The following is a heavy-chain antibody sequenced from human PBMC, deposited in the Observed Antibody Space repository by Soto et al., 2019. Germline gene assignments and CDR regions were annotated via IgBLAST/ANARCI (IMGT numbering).Heavy chain of an antibody. CDR3: ARLGVGATKDFEY. D-gene: IGHD1-26*01. J-gene: IGHJ4*02. CDR1: GFTFSDHY. Sequence: PGGSLRLSCGASGFTFSDHYMDWVRQAPGKGLEWVGRSRNKANSYTTEYAASVKGRFTISRDDSKNSLYLQMNSLKTEDTAVYYCARLGVGATKDFEYWGQGTLVTVSS. CDR2: SRNKANSYTT. V-gene: IGHV3-72*01.